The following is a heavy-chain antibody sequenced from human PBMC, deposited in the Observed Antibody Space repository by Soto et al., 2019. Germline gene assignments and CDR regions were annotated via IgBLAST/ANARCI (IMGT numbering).Heavy chain of an antibody. CDR1: GYTFTSYA. V-gene: IGHV1-3*01. Sequence: ASVKVTCKAPGYTFTSYAMHWVRQAPGQRFEWMGWINAGNGNTKYSQKFQGRVTITRDTSASTAYMELSSLRSEDTAVYYCAWGGYCSGGSCYEYFQHWGQGTLVNVS. D-gene: IGHD2-15*01. CDR3: AWGGYCSGGSCYEYFQH. CDR2: INAGNGNT. J-gene: IGHJ1*01.